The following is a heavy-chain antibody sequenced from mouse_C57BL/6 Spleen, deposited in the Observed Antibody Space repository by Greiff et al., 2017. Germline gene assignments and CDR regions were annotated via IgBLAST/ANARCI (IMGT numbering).Heavy chain of an antibody. Sequence: QVHVKQSGPELVKPGASVKISCKASGYAFSSSWMNWVKQRPGKGLEWIGRIYPGDGDTNYNGKFKGKATLTADKSSSTAYMQLSSLTSEDSAVYFCANYGGTAGYWGQGTTLTVSS. CDR1: GYAFSSSW. CDR2: IYPGDGDT. D-gene: IGHD1-1*01. J-gene: IGHJ2*01. V-gene: IGHV1-82*01. CDR3: ANYGGTAGY.